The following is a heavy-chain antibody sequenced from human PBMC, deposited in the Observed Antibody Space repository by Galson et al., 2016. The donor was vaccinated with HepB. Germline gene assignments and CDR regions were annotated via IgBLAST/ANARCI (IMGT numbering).Heavy chain of an antibody. Sequence: SLRLSCAASGFTFSNYAMSWVRQAPGKGLEWVSAITGSGGNTYYADSVRGRFTISRDNAKKSLSLQMNSLRAEDTAMYYCARDLEKFGELFHYYGMDVWGQGTTVTVSS. CDR1: GFTFSNYA. CDR3: ARDLEKFGELFHYYGMDV. CDR2: ITGSGGNT. V-gene: IGHV3-23*01. D-gene: IGHD3-10*01. J-gene: IGHJ6*02.